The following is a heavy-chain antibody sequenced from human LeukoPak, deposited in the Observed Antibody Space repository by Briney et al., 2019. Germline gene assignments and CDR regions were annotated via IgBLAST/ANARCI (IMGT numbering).Heavy chain of an antibody. D-gene: IGHD3-10*01. Sequence: GESLKISCKGSGYNFTSYWIGWVRQMPGKSPEWMGIMYPGDSDTRYSPSFQGQVTISADKSITTAYLQWSSLKASDTAMYYCARAYYGSSGFDYWGQGTLVTVSS. V-gene: IGHV5-51*01. CDR2: MYPGDSDT. CDR1: GYNFTSYW. J-gene: IGHJ4*02. CDR3: ARAYYGSSGFDY.